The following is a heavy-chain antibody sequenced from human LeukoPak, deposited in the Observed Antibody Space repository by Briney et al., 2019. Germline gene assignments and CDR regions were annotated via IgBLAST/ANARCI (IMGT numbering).Heavy chain of an antibody. D-gene: IGHD3-3*01. CDR3: ARGTDFWSGYYFDY. V-gene: IGHV4-59*01. CDR1: GGSFSGYY. J-gene: IGHJ4*02. CDR2: IYYSGST. Sequence: SETLSLTCAVYGGSFSGYYWSWIRQPPGKGLEWIGYIYYSGSTNYNPSLKSRVTISVDTSKNQFSLKLSSVTAADTAVYYCARGTDFWSGYYFDYWGQGTLVTVSS.